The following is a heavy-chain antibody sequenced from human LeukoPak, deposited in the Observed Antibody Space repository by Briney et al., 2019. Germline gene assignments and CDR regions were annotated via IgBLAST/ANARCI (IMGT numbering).Heavy chain of an antibody. V-gene: IGHV3-7*03. J-gene: IGHJ4*02. CDR2: IKEDGSES. Sequence: GGSLRLTCAASGFIFSTYWMSWVRQAPGKGLEWVANIKEDGSESHYVDSVKGRFTISRDNAKNSLYLQMNSLRAEDTAVYYCAKDRQVRYQLLFDYWGQGTLVTVSS. D-gene: IGHD2-2*01. CDR3: AKDRQVRYQLLFDY. CDR1: GFIFSTYW.